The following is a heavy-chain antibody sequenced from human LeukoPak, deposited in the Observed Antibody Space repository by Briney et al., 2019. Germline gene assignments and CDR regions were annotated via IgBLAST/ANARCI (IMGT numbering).Heavy chain of an antibody. J-gene: IGHJ4*01. D-gene: IGHD3-9*01. CDR3: AKDPRPHYDILTGSPNAYYCDS. Sequence: PGGSLRLSCAASGFTFSSYGMHWVRQAPGKGLEWVAVIWYGGSNKYYADSVKGRFTISRDNSKNTLYLQMNSLRAEDTAVYYCAKDPRPHYDILTGSPNAYYCDSWGPRSLVTVSS. V-gene: IGHV3-30*02. CDR1: GFTFSSYG. CDR2: IWYGGSNK.